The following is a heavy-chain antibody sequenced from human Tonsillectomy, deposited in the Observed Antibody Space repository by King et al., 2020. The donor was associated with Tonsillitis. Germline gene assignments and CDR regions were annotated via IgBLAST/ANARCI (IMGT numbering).Heavy chain of an antibody. CDR3: AKIFKGSGETDYYYYYYGMDV. Sequence: VQLVESGGGVVQPGGSLRLSCAASGFTFSSYGMHLVRQAPGKGLEWVAFIRYDGSNKYYADSVKGRFTISRDNSKNTLYLQMNSLRAEDTAVYYCAKIFKGSGETDYYYYYYGMDVWGQGTTVTVSS. D-gene: IGHD3-10*01. CDR1: GFTFSSYG. J-gene: IGHJ6*02. V-gene: IGHV3-30*02. CDR2: IRYDGSNK.